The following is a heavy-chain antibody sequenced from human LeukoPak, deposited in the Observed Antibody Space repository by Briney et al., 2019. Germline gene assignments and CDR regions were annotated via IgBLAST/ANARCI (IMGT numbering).Heavy chain of an antibody. J-gene: IGHJ4*02. Sequence: ASVKVSCKVSGYTLTELSVHWVRQAPGKGLEWMGGFDPEDGETVYAQEFQGRVTMTEDTSTDTAYMELSSLRSEDTAVYYCAIIPQGGRWLQLFGWGQGTLVTVSS. D-gene: IGHD5-24*01. CDR2: FDPEDGET. CDR1: GYTLTELS. V-gene: IGHV1-24*01. CDR3: AIIPQGGRWLQLFG.